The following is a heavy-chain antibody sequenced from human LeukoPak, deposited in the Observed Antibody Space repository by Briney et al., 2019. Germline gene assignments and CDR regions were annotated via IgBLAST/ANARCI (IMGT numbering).Heavy chain of an antibody. CDR1: GYTLTELS. Sequence: ASVKVSCKVSGYTLTELSMHWVRQASGKGLEWMGGFDPEDGETIYAQKFQGRVTMTEDTSTDTAYMELSSLRSEDTAVYYCATFGGYCSSTSCYGSPQIYYYYYGMDVWGQGATVTVSS. CDR2: FDPEDGET. CDR3: ATFGGYCSSTSCYGSPQIYYYYYGMDV. V-gene: IGHV1-24*01. J-gene: IGHJ6*02. D-gene: IGHD2-2*01.